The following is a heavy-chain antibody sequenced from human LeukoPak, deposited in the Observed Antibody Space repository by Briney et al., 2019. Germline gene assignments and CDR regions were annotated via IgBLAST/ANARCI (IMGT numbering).Heavy chain of an antibody. V-gene: IGHV1-8*01. Sequence: ASVTVSCTASGYTFTSYDINWVRQATGQGLEWMGWMNPNSGNTGYAQKFQGRVTMTRNTSISTAYMELSSLRSEDTAVYYCARGAPLGNCSSTSCYRAYYYGMDVWGQGTTVTVSS. D-gene: IGHD2-2*03. CDR3: ARGAPLGNCSSTSCYRAYYYGMDV. CDR2: MNPNSGNT. CDR1: GYTFTSYD. J-gene: IGHJ6*02.